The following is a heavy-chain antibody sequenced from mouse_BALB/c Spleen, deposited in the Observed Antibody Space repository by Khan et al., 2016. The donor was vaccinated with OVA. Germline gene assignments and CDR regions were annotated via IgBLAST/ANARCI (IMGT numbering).Heavy chain of an antibody. CDR3: ARRLYYNGSVYFDY. CDR2: IYWDDDK. D-gene: IGHD1-1*01. CDR1: GFSLSTSALG. Sequence: QVQLKESGPGILQPSQTLSLTCSFSGFSLSTSALGVSWIRQPSGKGLEWLAHIYWDDDKRYKPSLKSRLTISKDTSRNQVFLKITSVDTADTATYYCARRLYYNGSVYFDYWGQGTTLTVSS. J-gene: IGHJ2*01. V-gene: IGHV8-12*01.